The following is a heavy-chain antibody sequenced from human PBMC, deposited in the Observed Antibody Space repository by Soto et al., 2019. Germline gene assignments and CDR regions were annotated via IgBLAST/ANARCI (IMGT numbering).Heavy chain of an antibody. D-gene: IGHD2-15*01. CDR2: IYYSGST. V-gene: IGHV4-31*03. CDR3: ARGPALTLYCSGGSCYSPELDV. J-gene: IGHJ6*04. CDR1: GGSISSGGYY. Sequence: QVQLQESGPGLVKPSQTLSLTCTVSGGSISSGGYYWSWIRQHPGKGLEWIGYIYYSGSTYYNPSLKSRVTISVDTSKNQFSLKLSSVTAADTAVYYCARGPALTLYCSGGSCYSPELDVWGKGTTVTVSS.